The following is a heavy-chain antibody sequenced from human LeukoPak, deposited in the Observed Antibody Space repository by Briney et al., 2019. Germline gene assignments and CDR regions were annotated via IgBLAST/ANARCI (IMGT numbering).Heavy chain of an antibody. CDR2: IKEDGSEK. CDR3: VRGYDSSGYYGDDF. J-gene: IGHJ4*02. V-gene: IGHV3-7*04. Sequence: GGSLRLSCAASGFTLGTYWMSWVRQAPGKRLEWVANIKEDGSEKYHVDSVKGRFTISRDNAKNSLYLQMNSLRPEDTAVYYCVRGYDSSGYYGDDFWGQGTLVTVSS. D-gene: IGHD3-22*01. CDR1: GFTLGTYW.